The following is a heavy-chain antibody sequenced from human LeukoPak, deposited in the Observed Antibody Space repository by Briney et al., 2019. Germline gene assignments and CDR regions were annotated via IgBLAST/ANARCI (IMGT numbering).Heavy chain of an antibody. CDR3: ASHYYDSSGPGWY. J-gene: IGHJ4*02. V-gene: IGHV3-48*01. D-gene: IGHD3-22*01. CDR2: ISSRSSSA. CDR1: GFTFSSYS. Sequence: HSGGSLRLSCAASGFTFSSYSFNWVRQAPGKGLEWVSKISSRSSSAYYADSVKGRFTISRDNAKNSLYLQMNSLRAEDTAVYYCASHYYDSSGPGWYWGQGTLVTVSS.